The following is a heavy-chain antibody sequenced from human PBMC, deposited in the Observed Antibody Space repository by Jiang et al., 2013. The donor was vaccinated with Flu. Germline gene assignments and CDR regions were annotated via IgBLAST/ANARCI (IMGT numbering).Heavy chain of an antibody. Sequence: LLKPSETLSLTCAVYGGSFSGYYWSWIRQPPGKGLEWIGEINHSGSTNYNPSLKSRVAISVDTSKNQFSLKLSSVTAADTAVYYCARAQSRSSYSDYWGQGTLVTVSS. J-gene: IGHJ4*02. CDR3: ARAQSRSSYSDY. V-gene: IGHV4-34*01. CDR1: GGSFSGYY. CDR2: INHSGST.